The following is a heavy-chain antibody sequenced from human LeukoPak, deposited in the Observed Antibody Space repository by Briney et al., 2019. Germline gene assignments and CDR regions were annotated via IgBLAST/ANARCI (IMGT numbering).Heavy chain of an antibody. CDR2: ISSSGDST. D-gene: IGHD1-26*01. CDR1: GFTVSIYA. Sequence: GGSLRLSCAASGFTVSIYAMGWVRQAPGKGLEWVSAISSSGDSTYYADSVKGRFTISRDNSTNTLYVHMNSLRAEDTAIYYCAKDYVGQVPDAFDIWGQGTMVTVSS. J-gene: IGHJ3*02. CDR3: AKDYVGQVPDAFDI. V-gene: IGHV3-23*01.